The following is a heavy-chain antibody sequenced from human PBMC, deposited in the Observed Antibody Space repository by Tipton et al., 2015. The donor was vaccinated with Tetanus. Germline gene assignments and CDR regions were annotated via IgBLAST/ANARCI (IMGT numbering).Heavy chain of an antibody. CDR3: ASGLDCSGGSCYFDY. J-gene: IGHJ4*02. CDR1: GGSISSSSYY. CDR2: IYYSGST. Sequence: TLSLTCTVSGGSISSSSYYWGWIRQPPGKGLEWIGSIYYSGSTYYNPSLKSRVTISVDTSKNLFSLKLSSVTAADTAVYYCASGLDCSGGSCYFDYWGQGTLVTVSS. D-gene: IGHD2-15*01. V-gene: IGHV4-39*01.